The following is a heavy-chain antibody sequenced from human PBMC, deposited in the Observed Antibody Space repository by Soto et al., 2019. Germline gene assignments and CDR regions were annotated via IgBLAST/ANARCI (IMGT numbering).Heavy chain of an antibody. V-gene: IGHV4-31*03. CDR3: ARNRALRYFLY. CDR2: IYYCGST. J-gene: IGHJ4*02. CDR1: GGSISSGGYY. Sequence: QVQLQESGPGLVKPSQTLSLTCTVSGGSISSGGYYWSWIRQHPGKGLEWIGYIYYCGSTYYNPSLKSRVTLSVDTSKNQFSLKLSSVTAADTAVYYCARNRALRYFLYWGQGTLVTVSS. D-gene: IGHD3-9*01.